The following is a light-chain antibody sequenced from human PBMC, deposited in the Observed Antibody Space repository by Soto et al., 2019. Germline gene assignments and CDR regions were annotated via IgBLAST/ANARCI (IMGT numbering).Light chain of an antibody. Sequence: SALTQPASVSGSPGQSITISCTGSYKYVSWYQQHPGKAPKFMIYEVTYRPSGVSDRFSGSKSGNTASLTVSGLQAEDEADYYCSSYTSSGTLYVFGTGTKVTVL. J-gene: IGLJ1*01. CDR1: YKY. CDR2: EVT. CDR3: SSYTSSGTLYV. V-gene: IGLV2-14*01.